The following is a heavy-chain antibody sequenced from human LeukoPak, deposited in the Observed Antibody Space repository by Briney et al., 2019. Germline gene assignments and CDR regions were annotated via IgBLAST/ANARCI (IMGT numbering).Heavy chain of an antibody. CDR3: AKGYCSSSSCYSYAFDI. Sequence: PGGSLRLSCAASGFTFSSSAMNWVRQAPGKGLEWVSTIDGSGGSTYYADSVKGRFTISRDNSKNTMYLQMNSLRAEDTAVYYCAKGYCSSSSCYSYAFDIWGQGTVVTVSS. D-gene: IGHD2-2*01. V-gene: IGHV3-23*01. CDR2: IDGSGGST. J-gene: IGHJ3*02. CDR1: GFTFSSSA.